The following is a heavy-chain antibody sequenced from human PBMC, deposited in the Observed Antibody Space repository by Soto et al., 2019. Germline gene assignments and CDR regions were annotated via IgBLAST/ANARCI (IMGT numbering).Heavy chain of an antibody. CDR1: GGSFSGYY. Sequence: SETLSLTCAVYGGSFSGYYWSWIRQPPGKGLEWIGEINHSGSTNYNPSLKSRVTISVDTSKNQFSLKLSSVTAADTAVYYCARGTRNRVVAATRRSDYYYYYMDVWGKGTTVTVSS. V-gene: IGHV4-34*01. CDR3: ARGTRNRVVAATRRSDYYYYYMDV. D-gene: IGHD2-15*01. J-gene: IGHJ6*03. CDR2: INHSGST.